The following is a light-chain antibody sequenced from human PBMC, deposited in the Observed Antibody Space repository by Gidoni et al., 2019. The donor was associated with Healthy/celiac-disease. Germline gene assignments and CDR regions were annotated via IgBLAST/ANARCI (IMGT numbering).Light chain of an antibody. CDR2: LGS. CDR3: MQALQTPRT. V-gene: IGKV2-28*01. CDR1: QSLLHSNGYNY. Sequence: DIVLPHSPLSPPATPGEPACISCRSSQSLLHSNGYNYLDWYLQKPGQSPQLLIYLGSNRASEVPDRFSGSGAGTDFTLKISRVEAEDVGVYYCMQALQTPRTFGQGTKVEIK. J-gene: IGKJ1*01.